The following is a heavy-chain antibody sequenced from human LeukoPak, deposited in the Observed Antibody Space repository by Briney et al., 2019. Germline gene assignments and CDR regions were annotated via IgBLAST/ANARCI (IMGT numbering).Heavy chain of an antibody. CDR2: ISHSGTPT. D-gene: IGHD4-17*01. CDR1: KFTFGAYS. Sequence: GGSLRLSCAASKFTFGAYSMNWVRQAPGKGLEWVSSISHSGTPTYYADSVRGRFTISRDNAKNSLYLQMNTLRAEDTAVYYCARDHSFTVHRLYGLPRYWGQGTLVTVSS. CDR3: ARDHSFTVHRLYGLPRY. J-gene: IGHJ4*02. V-gene: IGHV3-21*01.